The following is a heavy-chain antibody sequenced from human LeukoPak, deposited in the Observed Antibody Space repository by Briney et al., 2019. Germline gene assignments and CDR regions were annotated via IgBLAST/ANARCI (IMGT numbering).Heavy chain of an antibody. V-gene: IGHV3-30-3*01. J-gene: IGHJ4*02. CDR1: GFTFSSYA. CDR2: TSYDGSDD. CDR3: ARDQGYSSGCFDY. D-gene: IGHD6-19*01. Sequence: PGRSLRLSCAASGFTFSSYAMHWVRQTPGKGLEWVALTSYDGSDDHYTDSVKGRFTISRDNAKNSLYLQMNSLRAEDTAVYYCARDQGYSSGCFDYWGQGTLVTVSS.